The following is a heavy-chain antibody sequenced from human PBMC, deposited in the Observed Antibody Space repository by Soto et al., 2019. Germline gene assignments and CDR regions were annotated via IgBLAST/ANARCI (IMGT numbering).Heavy chain of an antibody. Sequence: SLTCTVSGGSISSYYWSWIRQPPGKGLEWIGYIYYSGSTNYNPSLKSRVTISVDTSKNQFSLKLSSVTAADTAVYYCARDSTEDFWSGFGSKSMDVWGQGTTVTVSS. CDR3: ARDSTEDFWSGFGSKSMDV. CDR2: IYYSGST. D-gene: IGHD3-3*01. CDR1: GGSISSYY. J-gene: IGHJ6*02. V-gene: IGHV4-59*01.